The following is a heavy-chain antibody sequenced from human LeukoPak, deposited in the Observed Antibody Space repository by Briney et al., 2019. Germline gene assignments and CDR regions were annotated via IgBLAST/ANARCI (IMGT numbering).Heavy chain of an antibody. V-gene: IGHV4-39*07. CDR3: ARFCNYYDSSGYYYGFDP. D-gene: IGHD3-22*01. CDR1: GASITNSRYY. CDR2: IHYSGST. J-gene: IGHJ5*02. Sequence: SETLSLTCTVSGASITNSRYYWGWIRQPPGKGLEWIGSIHYSGSTYYNPSLKSRVTISVDTSKNQFSLKLSSVTAADTAVYYCARFCNYYDSSGYYYGFDPWGQGTLVTVSS.